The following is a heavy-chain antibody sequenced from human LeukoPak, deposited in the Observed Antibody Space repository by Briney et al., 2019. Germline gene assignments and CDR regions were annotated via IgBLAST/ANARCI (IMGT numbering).Heavy chain of an antibody. CDR1: GGSISSSY. V-gene: IGHV4-59*08. D-gene: IGHD3-10*01. CDR3: AGSFDSAYYYMDV. J-gene: IGHJ6*03. Sequence: SETLSLTCTVSGGSISSSYWGWIRQTPGKGLDWIWYVSHSGGTNYKPSLKSRVTISVDTTSRKFSLQYRTVTAADAAAYYFAGSFDSAYYYMDVWGKGTTGTVS. CDR2: VSHSGGT.